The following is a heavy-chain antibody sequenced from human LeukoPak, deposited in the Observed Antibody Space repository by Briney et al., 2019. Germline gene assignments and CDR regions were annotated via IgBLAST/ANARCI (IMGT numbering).Heavy chain of an antibody. CDR2: IYPNDSDT. Sequence: GESLKISCKGSGYRFTSYWIAWLRQMPGKGLEWMGIIYPNDSDTRYRPSFQGQVSISADKSINTAYLQWSSLKASDTAMYFCARPNITYYYDSSGYDGFDVWGQGTMVTVSS. CDR3: ARPNITYYYDSSGYDGFDV. V-gene: IGHV5-51*01. J-gene: IGHJ3*01. D-gene: IGHD3-22*01. CDR1: GYRFTSYW.